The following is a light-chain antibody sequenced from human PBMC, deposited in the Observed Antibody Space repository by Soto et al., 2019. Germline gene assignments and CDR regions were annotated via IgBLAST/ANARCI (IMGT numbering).Light chain of an antibody. Sequence: EIVMTQSPATLSVSPGERATLSCRASQSVSINLAWYQQKPGQAPKLLIYAASTRATGFPARFSGSGSGTEFSLTINSLQSEDSAVYYCQQYAVWPPQTFGQGTKVDI. CDR2: AAS. J-gene: IGKJ1*01. V-gene: IGKV3-15*01. CDR1: QSVSIN. CDR3: QQYAVWPPQT.